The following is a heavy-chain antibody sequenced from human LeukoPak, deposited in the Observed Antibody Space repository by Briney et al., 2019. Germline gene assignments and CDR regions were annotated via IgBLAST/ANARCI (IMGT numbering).Heavy chain of an antibody. D-gene: IGHD1-26*01. V-gene: IGHV3-74*01. CDR2: IESDASNT. CDR3: TRDGSGSRIPFDY. Sequence: GGSLRLSCAASGFAFGSHRMHWVRQAPGKGLLWVARIESDASNTRYADSVEGRFTISRDNANKTLYLQMNSLRAEDTAVYYCTRDGSGSRIPFDYWGQGTLVTVSS. J-gene: IGHJ4*02. CDR1: GFAFGSHR.